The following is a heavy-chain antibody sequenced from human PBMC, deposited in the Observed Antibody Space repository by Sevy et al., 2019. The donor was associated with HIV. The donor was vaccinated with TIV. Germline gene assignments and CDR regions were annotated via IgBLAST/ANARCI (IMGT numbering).Heavy chain of an antibody. J-gene: IGHJ4*02. Sequence: ASVKVSCKASGYTFTSYGINWVRQAPGQGLEWMGWISAYNGNTNYAQKLQGRVTMTTDTSTSTAYMELRSLRSDDTAVYYCARDPRITIFGVVIRGKFDYWGQGTLVTVSS. CDR1: GYTFTSYG. CDR3: ARDPRITIFGVVIRGKFDY. V-gene: IGHV1-18*01. D-gene: IGHD3-3*01. CDR2: ISAYNGNT.